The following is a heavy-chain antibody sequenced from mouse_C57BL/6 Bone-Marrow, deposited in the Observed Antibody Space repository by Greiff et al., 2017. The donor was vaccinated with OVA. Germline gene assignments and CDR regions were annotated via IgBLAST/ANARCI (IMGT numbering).Heavy chain of an antibody. J-gene: IGHJ4*01. V-gene: IGHV1-39*01. CDR3: ARGIYYGYDRGYYYAMDY. CDR1: GYSFTDYN. Sequence: EVQLQQSGPELVKPGASVKISCKASGYSFTDYNMNWVKQSNGKSLEWIGVINPNYGTTSYNQKFKGKATLTVDQSSSTAYMQRNSLTSEDSAVYYCARGIYYGYDRGYYYAMDYWGQGTSVTVSS. CDR2: INPNYGTT. D-gene: IGHD2-2*01.